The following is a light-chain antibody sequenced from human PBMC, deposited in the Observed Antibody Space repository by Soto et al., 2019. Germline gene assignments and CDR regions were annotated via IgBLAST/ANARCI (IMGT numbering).Light chain of an antibody. J-gene: IGLJ2*01. CDR1: SSDVGGYNY. CDR2: DVS. V-gene: IGLV2-14*01. CDR3: SSYTSSSTVV. Sequence: QSVLTQPASVSGSPGQSSTISCTGTSSDVGGYNYVSWYQQHPGKAPKLMIYDVSNRPSGVSNRFSGSKSGNTASLTISGLQAEDEADYYCSSYTSSSTVVFAGGTQLTVL.